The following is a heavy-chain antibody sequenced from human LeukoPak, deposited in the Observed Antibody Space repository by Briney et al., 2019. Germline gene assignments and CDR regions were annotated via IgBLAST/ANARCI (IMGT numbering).Heavy chain of an antibody. Sequence: SETLSLTCTVSGGYISSYYWTWIRQPAGKGLEWIGRINTSGSTNYNPSLKSRVTISVDTSKNQFSLKLSSVTAADTAVFYCAREGYTSSWYSGYYYFDYWGQGTLVTVSS. D-gene: IGHD6-13*01. CDR2: INTSGST. J-gene: IGHJ4*02. V-gene: IGHV4-4*07. CDR1: GGYISSYY. CDR3: AREGYTSSWYSGYYYFDY.